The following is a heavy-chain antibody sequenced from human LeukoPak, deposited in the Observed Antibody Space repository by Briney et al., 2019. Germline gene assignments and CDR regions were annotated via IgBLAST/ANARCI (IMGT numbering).Heavy chain of an antibody. CDR1: GGTFSSYA. V-gene: IGHV1-69*05. D-gene: IGHD4-11*01. Sequence: SVKVSCKASGGTFSSYAISWVRQAPGQGLEWMGGIIPIFGTANYAQKFQGRVTITTDESTSTAYVELSSLRSEDTAVYYCARDRASTTSNAFDIWGQGTMVTVSS. CDR2: IIPIFGTA. J-gene: IGHJ3*02. CDR3: ARDRASTTSNAFDI.